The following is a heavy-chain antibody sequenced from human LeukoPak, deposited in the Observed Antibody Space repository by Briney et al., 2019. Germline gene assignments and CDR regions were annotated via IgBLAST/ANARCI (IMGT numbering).Heavy chain of an antibody. J-gene: IGHJ4*02. V-gene: IGHV3-30*02. Sequence: GGSLRLSCAASGFTFSSYAMHWVRQAPGKGPDWVALIRSDGSNEYYADSVKGRFTISRDNSKNTLYLQMNTLRPEDTAVYYCAKDYSSGSSSGFDYWGQGILVTVSS. CDR2: IRSDGSNE. CDR3: AKDYSSGSSSGFDY. CDR1: GFTFSSYA. D-gene: IGHD6-19*01.